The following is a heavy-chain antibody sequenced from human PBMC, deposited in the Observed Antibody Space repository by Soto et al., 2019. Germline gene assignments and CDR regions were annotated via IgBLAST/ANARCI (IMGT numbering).Heavy chain of an antibody. V-gene: IGHV4-61*08. CDR1: GDSINSGDYY. D-gene: IGHD5-18*01. J-gene: IGHJ5*02. CDR2: VYFSGST. Sequence: SETLSLTCSVSGDSINSGDYYWTWMRQAPGKGLQWVGHVYFSGSTNYNPSPKSRVTISLDTSKNQFSLKLRSVTAGDTAVYYCARVPVDTYMIYWSDPWGQGTLVTVSS. CDR3: ARVPVDTYMIYWSDP.